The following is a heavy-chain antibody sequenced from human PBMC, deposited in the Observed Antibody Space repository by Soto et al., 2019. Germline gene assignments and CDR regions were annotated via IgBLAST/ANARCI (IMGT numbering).Heavy chain of an antibody. CDR2: MKSKTDGGTT. J-gene: IGHJ4*02. CDR3: TTTRRMQF. Sequence: EVQLVESGGGLVKPGGSLRLSCAASGFTFSNAWMNWVRQAPGKGLEWVGRMKSKTDGGTTDYAAPVKGRFTISRDDSKNTLYLQMNSLKTEDTAVYYCTTTRRMQFWGQGTLVTVSS. D-gene: IGHD2-2*01. CDR1: GFTFSNAW. V-gene: IGHV3-15*07.